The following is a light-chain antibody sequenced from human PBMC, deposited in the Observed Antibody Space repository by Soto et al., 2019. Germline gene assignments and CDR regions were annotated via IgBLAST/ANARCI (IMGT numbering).Light chain of an antibody. Sequence: QSVLTQPPSASVTPGQRFTISCSGSSSNIGSNYVYWYQQLPGTAPKLRIYRNNQRPSGVPDRFSGSKSGTSASLAISGLRSEDEADSYCAAWDDSLSGQVVGGRTKLTVL. CDR3: AAWDDSLSGQV. CDR2: RNN. V-gene: IGLV1-47*01. CDR1: SSNIGSNY. J-gene: IGLJ2*01.